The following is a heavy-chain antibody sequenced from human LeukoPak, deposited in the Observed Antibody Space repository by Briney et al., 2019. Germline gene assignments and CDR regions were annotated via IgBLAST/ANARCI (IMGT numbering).Heavy chain of an antibody. CDR2: ISGDSTYI. J-gene: IGHJ4*02. D-gene: IGHD1-1*01. V-gene: IGHV3-21*01. Sequence: PGGSLRLSCATSGFTFASYSMNWVRQAPGKGLEWVSSISGDSTYIYNAGSVKGRFTISRDNAQASLYLQMISLRADDTAVYYCARVSGRLERQSDLDYWGQGTLVIVSS. CDR3: ARVSGRLERQSDLDY. CDR1: GFTFASYS.